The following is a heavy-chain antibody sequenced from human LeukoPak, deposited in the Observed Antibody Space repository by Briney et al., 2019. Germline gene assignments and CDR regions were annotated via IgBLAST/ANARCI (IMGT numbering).Heavy chain of an antibody. V-gene: IGHV3-15*04. D-gene: IGHD1-7*01. Sequence: GGSLRLSCAASGFTFNYAWVSWVRQVPGKGLEWVGQTVSEIDGGTTDYAAPVKGRFTISRDDSKSTLYLQMNSVKIEDTAVYYCTTDEDWNYARKDVWGQGATVIVSS. CDR3: TTDEDWNYARKDV. CDR2: TVSEIDGGTT. J-gene: IGHJ6*02. CDR1: GFTFNYAW.